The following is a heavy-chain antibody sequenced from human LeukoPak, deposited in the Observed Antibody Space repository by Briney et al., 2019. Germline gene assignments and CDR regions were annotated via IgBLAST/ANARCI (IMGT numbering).Heavy chain of an antibody. CDR3: AKESAYCGSDCRSLSDY. J-gene: IGHJ4*02. CDR1: GFSVSNNY. CDR2: IYGDGRT. V-gene: IGHV3-53*01. Sequence: GGSLRLSCVVSGFSVSNNYIIWVRQAPGNGLERVSVIYGDGRTSHSASVRGRFTISRDNSKNTLYLQMNSLRAEDTAVYYCAKESAYCGSDCRSLSDYWGQGTLVTVPS. D-gene: IGHD2-21*02.